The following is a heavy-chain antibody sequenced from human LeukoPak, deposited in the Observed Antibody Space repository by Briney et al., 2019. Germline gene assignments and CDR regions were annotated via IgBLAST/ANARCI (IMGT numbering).Heavy chain of an antibody. Sequence: GGSLRLSCAASGFTFSSYGMSWVRQAPGKGLEWVSAISGSGGSTYYADSVKGRFTISRDNSKNTLYLQMNNLRAEDTAVYYCARDQGYYYDSSGYPDYWGQGTLVTVSS. J-gene: IGHJ4*02. CDR1: GFTFSSYG. V-gene: IGHV3-23*01. CDR2: ISGSGGST. CDR3: ARDQGYYYDSSGYPDY. D-gene: IGHD3-22*01.